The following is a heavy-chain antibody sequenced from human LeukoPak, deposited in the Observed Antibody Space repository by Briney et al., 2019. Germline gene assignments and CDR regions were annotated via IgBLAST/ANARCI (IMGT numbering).Heavy chain of an antibody. D-gene: IGHD1-26*01. CDR3: ARDWDPDWYFGL. CDR1: AVSISGYY. J-gene: IGHJ2*01. CDR2: IYTSGST. Sequence: SETLSLTCTVSAVSISGYYGSWLRQPAGKGLEWIGRIYTSGSTNYNPSLKSRVTMSVDTSKNQFSLKLSSVTAADTAVYYCARDWDPDWYFGLWGRGTLVTVSS. V-gene: IGHV4-4*07.